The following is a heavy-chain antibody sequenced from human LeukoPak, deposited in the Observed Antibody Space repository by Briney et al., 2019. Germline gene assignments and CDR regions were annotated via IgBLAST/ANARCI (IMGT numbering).Heavy chain of an antibody. CDR2: IRPEGTTT. D-gene: IGHD3-9*01. V-gene: IGHV3-74*03. Sequence: PGGSLRLSCAASGFTFSTYWMHWIRQAPGKGLVWVSRIRPEGTTTAYADSVKGRFTISRDNAKNTLFLQMNSLSAEVTAVYYCARDLDWILFDYWGQGTLVTVSS. CDR1: GFTFSTYW. J-gene: IGHJ4*02. CDR3: ARDLDWILFDY.